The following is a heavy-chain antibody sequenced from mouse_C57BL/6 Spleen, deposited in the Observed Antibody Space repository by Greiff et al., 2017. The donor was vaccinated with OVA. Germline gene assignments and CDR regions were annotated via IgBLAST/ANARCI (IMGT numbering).Heavy chain of an antibody. CDR3: ARQDYDYIFDY. CDR1: GYSITSGYY. V-gene: IGHV3-6*01. J-gene: IGHJ2*01. D-gene: IGHD2-4*01. CDR2: IRYDGSN. Sequence: DVQLQESGPGLVKPSQSLSLSCSVSGYSITSGYYWYWIRQPRGNQLEWMGYIRYDGSNNYNASLKNRTSLTRDTSKNQSFLKLSSVTTEDTATYYCARQDYDYIFDYWGQGTTLTVSS.